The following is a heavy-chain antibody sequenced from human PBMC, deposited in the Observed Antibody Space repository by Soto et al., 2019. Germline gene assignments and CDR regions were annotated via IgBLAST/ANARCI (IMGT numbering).Heavy chain of an antibody. D-gene: IGHD3-22*01. J-gene: IGHJ5*02. Sequence: GASVKVSCKTSGYTFTNNDVCWVRQTPGQGLEWMGWISPYSGKTNYARKFKGRVTMTTDTSTSTVYMELTSLTSDDTAVYYCAREGLLLLPDPWGQGTLVTVSS. CDR1: GYTFTNND. CDR2: ISPYSGKT. CDR3: AREGLLLLPDP. V-gene: IGHV1-18*01.